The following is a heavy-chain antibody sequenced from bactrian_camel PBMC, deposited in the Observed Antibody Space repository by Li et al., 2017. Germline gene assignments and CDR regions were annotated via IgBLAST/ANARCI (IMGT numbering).Heavy chain of an antibody. V-gene: IGHV3S40*01. Sequence: EVQLVESGGGSVESGGSLTLSCAASTYTGTQNYLAWFRQAPGKEREGVASIYTGAGSTFYADSVKGRFTISRDNAANTMYLQMNSLKPEDTAMYYCAARRRGCARAPLHHSEYDYWGQGTQVTVS. J-gene: IGHJ4*01. CDR1: TYTGTQNY. CDR3: AARRRGCARAPLHHSEYDY. CDR2: IYTGAGST. D-gene: IGHD3*01.